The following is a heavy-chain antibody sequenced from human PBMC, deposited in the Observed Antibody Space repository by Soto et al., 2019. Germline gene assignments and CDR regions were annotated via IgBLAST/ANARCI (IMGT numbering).Heavy chain of an antibody. CDR3: ARDKSLPDPGPDDWYFDL. CDR1: GFTFSSYG. D-gene: IGHD3-16*02. V-gene: IGHV3-30*03. Sequence: GGSLRLSCAASGFTFSSYGMHWVRQAPGKGLEWVAVISYDGSNKYYADSVKGRFTISRDNSKNTLYLQMNSLRAEDTAVYYCARDKSLPDPGPDDWYFDLWGRGTLVTVSS. J-gene: IGHJ2*01. CDR2: ISYDGSNK.